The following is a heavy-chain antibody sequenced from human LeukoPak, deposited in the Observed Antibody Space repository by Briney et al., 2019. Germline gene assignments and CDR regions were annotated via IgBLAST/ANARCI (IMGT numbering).Heavy chain of an antibody. D-gene: IGHD4-17*01. CDR2: IYYSGST. V-gene: IGHV4-59*01. CDR3: ARTYGDYVDY. Sequence: SETLSLTCTASGGSISSYYWSWIRQPPGKGLEWIGYIYYSGSTNYNPSLKSRVTISVDTSKNQFSLKLSSVTAADTAVYYCARTYGDYVDYWGQGTLVTVSS. CDR1: GGSISSYY. J-gene: IGHJ4*02.